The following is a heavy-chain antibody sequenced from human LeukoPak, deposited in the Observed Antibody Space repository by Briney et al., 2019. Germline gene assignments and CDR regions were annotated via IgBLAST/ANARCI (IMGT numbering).Heavy chain of an antibody. V-gene: IGHV3-64*01. CDR3: ARGGWGATTLDY. CDR1: GFTFSSYA. J-gene: IGHJ4*02. CDR2: ISSNGGST. D-gene: IGHD1-26*01. Sequence: GGSLRLSCAASGFTFSSYAMHWVRQAPGKGLEYVSAISSNGGSTYYANSVKGRFTISRDNSKNTLYLQMGSLRAEDMAVYYCARGGWGATTLDYWGRGTLVTVSS.